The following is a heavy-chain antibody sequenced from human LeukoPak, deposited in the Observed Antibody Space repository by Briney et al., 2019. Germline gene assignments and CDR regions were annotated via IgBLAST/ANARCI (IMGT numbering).Heavy chain of an antibody. CDR2: INHSGST. CDR3: ARTIFGVVY. Sequence: KPSENLSPTRAVYGGAFSGYYWSWVRHPPGKGLEWIGEINHSGSTNYNPSLKSRVTISVDTSKNQFSLKLSSVTAADTAVYYCARTIFGVVYWGQGTLVTVSS. D-gene: IGHD3-3*01. CDR1: GGAFSGYY. V-gene: IGHV4-34*01. J-gene: IGHJ4*02.